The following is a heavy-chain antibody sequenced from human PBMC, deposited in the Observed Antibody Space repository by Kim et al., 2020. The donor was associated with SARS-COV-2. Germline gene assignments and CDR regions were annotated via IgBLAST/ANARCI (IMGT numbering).Heavy chain of an antibody. J-gene: IGHJ6*03. CDR2: ISYSGRP. CDR3: ARLDDYTNRGVYYYYYYVDV. D-gene: IGHD4-4*01. V-gene: IGHV4-39*01. Sequence: SETLSLTCTVSGGSISSSTYFWGWIRQPPGKGLEWIGSISYSGRPYYNPSLKSRVIISADTSKNQFSLELSSVTATDTAVYYCARLDDYTNRGVYYYYYYVDVWGKGTTVTVSS. CDR1: GGSISSSTYF.